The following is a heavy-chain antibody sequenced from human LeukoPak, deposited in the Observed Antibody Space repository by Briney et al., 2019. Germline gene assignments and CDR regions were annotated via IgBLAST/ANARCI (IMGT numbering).Heavy chain of an antibody. Sequence: SETLSLTCTVSGVSMRNHYWSWIRQPPGKGPDWIGYIYDSETTNYNPSLKSRVTMSLDTSKNQFSLKLSSVTAADTALYYCATRPGGSTWHGVFDFWSRGTLVTVSS. CDR2: IYDSETT. CDR1: GVSMRNHY. V-gene: IGHV4-59*11. J-gene: IGHJ4*02. CDR3: ATRPGGSTWHGVFDF. D-gene: IGHD6-13*01.